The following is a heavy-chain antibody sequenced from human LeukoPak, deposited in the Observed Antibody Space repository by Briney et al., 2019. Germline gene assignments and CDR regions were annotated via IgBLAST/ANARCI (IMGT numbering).Heavy chain of an antibody. J-gene: IGHJ4*02. V-gene: IGHV3-33*06. Sequence: GRSLRLSCAASGLTFSSYGMHWVRQAPGKGLEWVAVIWYDGSNKYYADSVKGRFTISRDNSKNTLYLQMNSLRAEDTAVYYCAKGLTYYYDSSGFPPYFDYWGQGTLVTVSS. CDR1: GLTFSSYG. CDR2: IWYDGSNK. CDR3: AKGLTYYYDSSGFPPYFDY. D-gene: IGHD3-22*01.